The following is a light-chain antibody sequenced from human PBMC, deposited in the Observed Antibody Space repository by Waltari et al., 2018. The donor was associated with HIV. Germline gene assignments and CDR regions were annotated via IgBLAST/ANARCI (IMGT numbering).Light chain of an antibody. CDR1: HSLVKGDGNTY. V-gene: IGKV2-30*01. Sequence: DVVMTPSPLSLPVYLGLPASIPCTPSHSLVKGDGNTYLNWVQQRPGQSPRRLIYKVSNRYSGVPDRFSGNGSGTDFTLKISRVEAEDVGVYYCMQGTHWPPYTFGQGTNLEIK. J-gene: IGKJ2*01. CDR3: MQGTHWPPYT. CDR2: KVS.